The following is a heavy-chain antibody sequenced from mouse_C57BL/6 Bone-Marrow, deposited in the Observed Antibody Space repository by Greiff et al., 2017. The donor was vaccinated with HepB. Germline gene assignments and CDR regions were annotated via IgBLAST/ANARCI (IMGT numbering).Heavy chain of an antibody. CDR1: GYTFTDHT. CDR3: TRGYGSSSFDY. CDR2: IYPRDGST. J-gene: IGHJ2*01. Sequence: QVQLQQPDAELVKPGASVKISCKASGYTFTDHTIHWMKQRPEQGLEWIGYIYPRDGSTKYNEKFKGKATLTADKSSSTAYMQLNSLTSEYSAVYFSTRGYGSSSFDYWGQGTTLTVSS. D-gene: IGHD1-1*01. V-gene: IGHV1-78*01.